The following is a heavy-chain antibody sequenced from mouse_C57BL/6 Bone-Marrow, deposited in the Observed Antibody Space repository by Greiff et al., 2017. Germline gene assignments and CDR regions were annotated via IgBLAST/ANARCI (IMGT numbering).Heavy chain of an antibody. J-gene: IGHJ4*01. V-gene: IGHV1-63*01. D-gene: IGHD1-1*01. CDR2: IYPGGGYT. CDR1: GYTFTNYW. CDR3: ARYYYGSSYGYAMDY. Sequence: QVQLQQSGAELVRPGTSVKMSCKASGYTFTNYWIGWAKQRPGHGLEWIGDIYPGGGYTNYNEQFKGKATLTADKSSSTAYMQFSSLTSEDSAIYYCARYYYGSSYGYAMDYWGQGTSVTVSS.